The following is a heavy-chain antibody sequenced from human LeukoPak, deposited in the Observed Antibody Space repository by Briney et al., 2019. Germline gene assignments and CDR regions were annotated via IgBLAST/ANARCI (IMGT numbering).Heavy chain of an antibody. CDR2: ISGSGGST. V-gene: IGHV3-23*01. CDR3: AKDRSSITSCSNY. CDR1: GFTFSNYS. D-gene: IGHD2-2*01. Sequence: GGSLRLSCAASGFTFSNYSISWVRQAPGKGLEWVSAISGSGGSTYYADSVKGRFTISRDNSKNTLYLQKNSLSAEHTALYYCAKDRSSITSCSNYWGQGTLVTVSS. J-gene: IGHJ4*02.